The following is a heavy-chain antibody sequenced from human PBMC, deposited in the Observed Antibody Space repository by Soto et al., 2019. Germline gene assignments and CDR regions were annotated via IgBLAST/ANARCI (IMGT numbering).Heavy chain of an antibody. CDR3: ATGPSVPVVVADYYFDY. Sequence: QVQLVQSGAEVKKPGASVKVSCKASGYTFTSYGISWVRQAPGQGLEWMGWISAYNGNTNYAQKLQGRVTMTTDTSTSTAYMELRGMRSDDTAVYYCATGPSVPVVVADYYFDYWGQGPLVTVSS. CDR1: GYTFTSYG. CDR2: ISAYNGNT. V-gene: IGHV1-18*01. D-gene: IGHD2-15*01. J-gene: IGHJ4*02.